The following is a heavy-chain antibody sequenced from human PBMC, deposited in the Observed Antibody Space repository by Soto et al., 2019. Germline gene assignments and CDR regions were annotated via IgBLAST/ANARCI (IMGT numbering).Heavy chain of an antibody. V-gene: IGHV3-11*01. D-gene: IGHD3-10*01. CDR2: ISSSGSTI. CDR3: ASPPDGSGFYYMDV. CDR1: GFTFSDYY. J-gene: IGHJ6*03. Sequence: GGSLRLSCAASGFTFSDYYMSWIRQAPGKGLEWVSYISSSGSTIYYADSVKGRFTISRDNAKNSLYLQMNSLRAEDTAVYYCASPPDGSGFYYMDVWGKGTTVTVSS.